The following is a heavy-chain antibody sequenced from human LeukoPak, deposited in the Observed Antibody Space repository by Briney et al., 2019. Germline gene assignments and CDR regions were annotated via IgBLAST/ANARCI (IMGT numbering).Heavy chain of an antibody. D-gene: IGHD3-9*01. V-gene: IGHV4-39*01. Sequence: SETLSLTCTVSGGSISNSDYYGGWIRQPPGKGLEWIRSIYHSGSTHYNPSLKSRVTISVDTSKKQFSLKLSSVTAADTAVYFCARASRYYHMLTGYYLSAFDYWGQGTLVTVSS. CDR2: IYHSGST. CDR1: GGSISNSDYY. CDR3: ARASRYYHMLTGYYLSAFDY. J-gene: IGHJ4*02.